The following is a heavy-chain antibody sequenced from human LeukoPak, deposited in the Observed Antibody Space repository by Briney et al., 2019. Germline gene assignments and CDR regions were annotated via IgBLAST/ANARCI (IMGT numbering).Heavy chain of an antibody. CDR2: INSDGNNR. CDR1: GFTFSSYW. J-gene: IGHJ4*02. CDR3: AKPVSVDTAMVPCDY. Sequence: GGSLRLSCAASGFTFSSYWMHWVRQAPGKGLLWVSLINSDGNNRGYADSVKGRFTVSRDNSKNTLYLQMNSLRGEDTAVYYCAKPVSVDTAMVPCDYWGQGTLVTVSS. D-gene: IGHD5-18*01. V-gene: IGHV3-74*01.